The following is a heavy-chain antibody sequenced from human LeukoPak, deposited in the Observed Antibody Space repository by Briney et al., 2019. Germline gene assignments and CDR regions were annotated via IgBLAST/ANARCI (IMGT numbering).Heavy chain of an antibody. CDR1: GDSLTSGSRY. CDR2: FYSSTRT. Sequence: SQTLSLTCTVSGDSLTSGSRYWSWIRQPAGKGLEWIGHFYSSTRTTYNPSLESRVTISGDTAKNQFSLKLDSVTAADTAVYFCARCMSELDYGDYAYYYHMDVWGKGTTVTASS. J-gene: IGHJ6*04. V-gene: IGHV4-61*09. D-gene: IGHD4-17*01. CDR3: ARCMSELDYGDYAYYYHMDV.